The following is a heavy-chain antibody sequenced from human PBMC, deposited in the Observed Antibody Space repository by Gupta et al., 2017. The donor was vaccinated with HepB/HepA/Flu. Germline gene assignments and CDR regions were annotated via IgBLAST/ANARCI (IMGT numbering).Heavy chain of an antibody. J-gene: IGHJ4*02. CDR3: AKAHYYDSSGYYYDY. V-gene: IGHV3-9*01. Sequence: EVQLVESGGGLVQPGRSLRISCAASGFTFDDYAMHWVRQAPGKGLEWVSGISWNSGSIGYADSVKGRFTISRDNAKNSLYLQMNSLRAEDTALYYCAKAHYYDSSGYYYDYWGQGTLVTVSS. CDR2: ISWNSGSI. D-gene: IGHD3-22*01. CDR1: GFTFDDYA.